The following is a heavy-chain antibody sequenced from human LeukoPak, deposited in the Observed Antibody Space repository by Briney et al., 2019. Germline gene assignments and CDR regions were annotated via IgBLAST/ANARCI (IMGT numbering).Heavy chain of an antibody. V-gene: IGHV4-39*01. Sequence: SETLSLTCTVSGVSINDSSYYWGWIRQAPGKGLEWIGSLHRGGTSFYNPSLKSRVGLSVDTANNQPSLDLTSVTATDTAVFYCVRHRIYYATGTYYNLAWFDPWGQGTLVTVSS. CDR2: LHRGGTS. CDR1: GVSINDSSYY. J-gene: IGHJ5*02. D-gene: IGHD3-10*01. CDR3: VRHRIYYATGTYYNLAWFDP.